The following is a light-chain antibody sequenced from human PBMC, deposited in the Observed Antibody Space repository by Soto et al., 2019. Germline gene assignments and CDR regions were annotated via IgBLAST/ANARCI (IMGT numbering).Light chain of an antibody. Sequence: SYELTQPPSVSVAPGKTARITCGGNNIGSKSVHWYQQKPGQAPVLVIYYDSDRPSGIPERFSGSNSGNTATLTISRVEAGDEADYYCQVWDSSSEHVGFCGGTQLTVL. CDR2: YDS. J-gene: IGLJ2*01. CDR3: QVWDSSSEHVG. CDR1: NIGSKS. V-gene: IGLV3-21*04.